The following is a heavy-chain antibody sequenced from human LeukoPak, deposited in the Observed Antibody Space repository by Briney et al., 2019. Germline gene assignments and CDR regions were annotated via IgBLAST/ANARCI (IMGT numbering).Heavy chain of an antibody. CDR2: INGGGVNT. J-gene: IGHJ4*02. Sequence: QPGRSLRLSCAASGFTFSSYAMSWVRQAPGKGLEWVSTINGGGVNTHYADSMGGRFTISRDNSKNTLFLQMNSLRDEDTAVYYCAKDLYSNYGPADYWGQGNLVTVSS. D-gene: IGHD4-11*01. CDR1: GFTFSSYA. CDR3: AKDLYSNYGPADY. V-gene: IGHV3-23*01.